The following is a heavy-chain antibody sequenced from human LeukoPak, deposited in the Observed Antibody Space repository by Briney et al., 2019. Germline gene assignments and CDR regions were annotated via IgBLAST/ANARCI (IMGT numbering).Heavy chain of an antibody. CDR2: ISGSGGST. V-gene: IGHV3-23*01. J-gene: IGHJ4*02. CDR3: AKDKGNLATIYEFDY. D-gene: IGHD5-12*01. CDR1: GFTVSSNY. Sequence: GGSPRLSCAASGFTVSSNYMSWVRQAPGKGLEWVSAISGSGGSTYYADSVKGRFTISRDNSKNTLYLQMNSLRAEDTAVYYCAKDKGNLATIYEFDYWGQGTLVTVSS.